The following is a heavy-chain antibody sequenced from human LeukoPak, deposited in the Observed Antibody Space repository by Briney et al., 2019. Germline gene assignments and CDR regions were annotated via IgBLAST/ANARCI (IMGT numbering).Heavy chain of an antibody. CDR2: IKSKTDGGSI. J-gene: IGHJ4*02. V-gene: IGHV3-15*01. CDR3: TTYPGSAGSHYFDF. Sequence: GGSLRLSCAASGFTFSNAGMSWVRQAPGKGLEWVGRIKSKTDGGSIEYAAPVKGRFTISRDDSKNTLYLQMSRLKTEDTAVYYCTTYPGSAGSHYFDFWGQGTLVTVS. D-gene: IGHD6-19*01. CDR1: GFTFSNAG.